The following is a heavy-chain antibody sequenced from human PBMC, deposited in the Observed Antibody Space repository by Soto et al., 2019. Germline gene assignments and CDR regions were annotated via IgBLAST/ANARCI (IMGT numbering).Heavy chain of an antibody. V-gene: IGHV1-18*01. CDR3: AVGLSGRKAFAY. CDR1: GYQLTSYG. Sequence: ASVKVACKAPGYQLTSYGINWVRQAPGQGFEWMGWITTYTGHTNSAQKFQGRVTMIADPSTSTAYMELRGLTSDDTAGYYCAVGLSGRKAFAYRGPGTLVTVSS. CDR2: ITTYTGHT. D-gene: IGHD1-26*01. J-gene: IGHJ4*02.